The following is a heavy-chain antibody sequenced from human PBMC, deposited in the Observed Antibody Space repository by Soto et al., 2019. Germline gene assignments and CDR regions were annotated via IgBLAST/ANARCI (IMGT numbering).Heavy chain of an antibody. D-gene: IGHD6-13*01. Sequence: EVQLLESGGGLVQPGGSLRLSCAASGFTFSSYAMSWVRQAPGKGLEWVSAISGSGGSTYYSDSVKGRFTISRDSSKNTLDLQMNSLRAEYTDVYYCAMAGGIATAGAFNYWGQGTLVTVSS. V-gene: IGHV3-23*01. CDR1: GFTFSSYA. J-gene: IGHJ4*02. CDR3: AMAGGIATAGAFNY. CDR2: ISGSGGST.